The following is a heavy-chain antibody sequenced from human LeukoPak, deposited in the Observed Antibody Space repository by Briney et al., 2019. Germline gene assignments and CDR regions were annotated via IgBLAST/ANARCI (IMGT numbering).Heavy chain of an antibody. CDR1: EFIFRDYW. V-gene: IGHV3-74*01. CDR2: INTDGSGT. D-gene: IGHD6-13*01. Sequence: GGSLRLSCAASEFIFRDYWMHWVRQVPGKGLVWVSRINTDGSGTNYADSVKGRFIVSRDNAKNTLYLQMNSLRAEDTAVYYCARVEYGSSWSPFDYWGQGTLVTVSS. CDR3: ARVEYGSSWSPFDY. J-gene: IGHJ4*02.